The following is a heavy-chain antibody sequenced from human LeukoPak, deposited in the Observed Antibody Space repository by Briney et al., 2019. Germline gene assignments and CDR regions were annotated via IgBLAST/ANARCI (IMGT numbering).Heavy chain of an antibody. CDR3: ARDRGIVPAAIANWFDP. D-gene: IGHD2-2*01. Sequence: GGSLRLSCAASGFTFSTYNMNWVRQAPGKGLEWVSYISSSSSTIYYADSVKGRFTISRDNAKNSLYLQMSSLRLEDTAVYYCARDRGIVPAAIANWFDPWGQGTLVTVSS. J-gene: IGHJ5*02. CDR1: GFTFSTYN. CDR2: ISSSSSTI. V-gene: IGHV3-48*04.